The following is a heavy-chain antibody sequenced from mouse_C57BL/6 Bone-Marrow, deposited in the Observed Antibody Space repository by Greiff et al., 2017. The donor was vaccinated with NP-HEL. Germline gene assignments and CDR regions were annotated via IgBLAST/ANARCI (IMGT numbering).Heavy chain of an antibody. D-gene: IGHD2-4*01. V-gene: IGHV1-61*01. CDR3: ARTRLRRHYFDY. Sequence: QVQLQQSGAELVRPGSSVKLSCKASGYTFTSYWMDWVKQRPGQGLEWIGNIYPSDSETHYNQKFKDKATLTVDKSSSTAYMQLSSLTSEDSAVYYCARTRLRRHYFDYWGQGTTLTVSS. J-gene: IGHJ2*01. CDR1: GYTFTSYW. CDR2: IYPSDSET.